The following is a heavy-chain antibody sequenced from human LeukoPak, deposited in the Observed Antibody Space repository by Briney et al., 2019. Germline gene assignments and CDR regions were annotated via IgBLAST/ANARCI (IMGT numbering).Heavy chain of an antibody. D-gene: IGHD2-2*01. CDR2: ISYDGSNK. Sequence: GGSLRLSCAASGFTFSSYAMHWVRQAPGKGLEWVAVISYDGSNKYYADSVKGRFTISRDNSKNTLYLQMNSLRAEDTAVYYCAKDTKKVVPAAMNYYYYMDVWGKGTTVTVSS. V-gene: IGHV3-30*04. CDR1: GFTFSSYA. CDR3: AKDTKKVVPAAMNYYYYMDV. J-gene: IGHJ6*03.